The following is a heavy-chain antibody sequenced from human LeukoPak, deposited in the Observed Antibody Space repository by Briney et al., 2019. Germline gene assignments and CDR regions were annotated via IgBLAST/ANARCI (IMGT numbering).Heavy chain of an antibody. J-gene: IGHJ5*02. V-gene: IGHV3-7*01. CDR3: ARDGAAAGTLYNWFDP. Sequence: GGSLRLSCAASGFTFSSYWMSWVRQAPGKGLEWVANIKQDGSEKYYVDSVKGRFTISRDNAKNSLYLQMNSLRAEDTAVYYCARDGAAAGTLYNWFDPWGQGTLVTVSS. CDR2: IKQDGSEK. D-gene: IGHD6-13*01. CDR1: GFTFSSYW.